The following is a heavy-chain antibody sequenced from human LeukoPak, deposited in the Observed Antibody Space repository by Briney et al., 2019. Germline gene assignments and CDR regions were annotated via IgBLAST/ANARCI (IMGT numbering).Heavy chain of an antibody. D-gene: IGHD2-2*01. Sequence: SETLSLTCTVSGGSISSYYWSWIRQPPRKRLGWIGYIYYSASTNYSPSLKSRVTISVNTSKNQFSLKLSSVTAADTAVYSCARHVCSSTSCYWYFDYWGQGTLVTVSS. V-gene: IGHV4-59*08. J-gene: IGHJ4*02. CDR3: ARHVCSSTSCYWYFDY. CDR2: IYYSAST. CDR1: GGSISSYY.